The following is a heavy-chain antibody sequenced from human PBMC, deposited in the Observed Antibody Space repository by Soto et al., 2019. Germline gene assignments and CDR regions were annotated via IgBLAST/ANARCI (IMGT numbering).Heavy chain of an antibody. Sequence: PSETLSLTCAVSGGSISSGGYSWSWIRQPPGKGLEWIGYIYHSGSTYYNPSLKSRVTISVDRSKNQSSLKLSSVTAADTAVYYCARAGGSGHNWFDPWGQGTLVTV. CDR2: IYHSGST. D-gene: IGHD3-10*01. J-gene: IGHJ5*02. CDR1: GGSISSGGYS. V-gene: IGHV4-30-2*01. CDR3: ARAGGSGHNWFDP.